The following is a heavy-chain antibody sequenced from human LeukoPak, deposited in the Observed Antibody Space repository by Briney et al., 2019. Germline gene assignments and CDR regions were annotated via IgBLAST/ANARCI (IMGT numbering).Heavy chain of an antibody. V-gene: IGHV3-74*01. CDR3: ARDFMI. J-gene: IGHJ4*02. Sequence: GGSLRLSCAASGFTFSSYWMHWVRQAPGKGLVWVSGINSDGSSTSYADSVKGRFTISRDNAKDTLYLQMNSLRAEDTAVYYCARDFMIWGQGTLVTVSS. CDR2: INSDGSST. D-gene: IGHD3-16*01. CDR1: GFTFSSYW.